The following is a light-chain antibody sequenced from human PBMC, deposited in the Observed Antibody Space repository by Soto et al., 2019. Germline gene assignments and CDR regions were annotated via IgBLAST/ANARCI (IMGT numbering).Light chain of an antibody. V-gene: IGKV3-20*01. Sequence: EIVLTQSPDTLSLSPGERATLSCRTSETVSDSQLAWYQQKPGQAPRLLIYSVPTRATGIADRFSGSGSGTDFTLTISRLEPEDFAVYYCQQYGTSPRTFGQGTRLENK. J-gene: IGKJ5*01. CDR1: ETVSDSQ. CDR2: SVP. CDR3: QQYGTSPRT.